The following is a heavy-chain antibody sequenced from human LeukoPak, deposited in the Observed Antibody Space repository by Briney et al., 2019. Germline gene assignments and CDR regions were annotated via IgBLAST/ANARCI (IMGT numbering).Heavy chain of an antibody. CDR2: IWYDGSSQ. V-gene: IGHV3-33*01. J-gene: IGHJ4*02. CDR3: ARDKSPREDYYFDY. Sequence: PGGSLRLSCATSGFTFSSCGMHWVCQAPGKGLEWVALIWYDGSSQYYADSVKGRFTISRDDSKNTLYLQMNSLTAEDTAVYYCARDKSPREDYYFDYWGQGTLVTVSS. D-gene: IGHD3/OR15-3a*01. CDR1: GFTFSSCG.